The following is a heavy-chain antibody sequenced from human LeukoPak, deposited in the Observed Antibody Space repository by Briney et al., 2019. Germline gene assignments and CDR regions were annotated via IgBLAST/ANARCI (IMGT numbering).Heavy chain of an antibody. D-gene: IGHD3-22*01. CDR3: ARAPYYYDSSGYLVD. Sequence: ASVKVSCKASGYTFTSYGISWVRQAPGQGLEWMGWISAYNGNTNYAQKFQGRVTITADESTSTAYMELSSLRSEDTAVYYCARAPYYYDSSGYLVDWGQGTLVTVSS. V-gene: IGHV1-18*01. J-gene: IGHJ4*02. CDR1: GYTFTSYG. CDR2: ISAYNGNT.